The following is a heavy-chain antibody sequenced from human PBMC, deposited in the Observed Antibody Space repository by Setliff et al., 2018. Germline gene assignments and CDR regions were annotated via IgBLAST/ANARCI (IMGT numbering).Heavy chain of an antibody. CDR2: IYPGDSDT. Sequence: PGESLKISCKGSGYSFTSYWIGWVRQMPGKGLEWMGIIYPGDSDTRYSPSFQGQVTISADKSISTAYLQWSSLKASDTAMYYCARPGYCSSTSCSRAFDIWGQGTMVTVSS. CDR3: ARPGYCSSTSCSRAFDI. CDR1: GYSFTSYW. V-gene: IGHV5-51*01. D-gene: IGHD2-2*01. J-gene: IGHJ3*02.